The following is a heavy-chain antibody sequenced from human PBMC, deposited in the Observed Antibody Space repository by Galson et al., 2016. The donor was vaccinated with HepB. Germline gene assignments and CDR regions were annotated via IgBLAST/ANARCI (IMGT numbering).Heavy chain of an antibody. V-gene: IGHV3-43*02. CDR1: GFSLHDYY. Sequence: SLRLSCAASGFSLHDYYMLWVRQAPGKGLEWVSLISGDGTRTYYVDSVKGRFTISRDTSKNSLYLQMTTLKTEDTAFYYCVMGSGWLGTSWGQGTLVTVSS. J-gene: IGHJ5*02. CDR3: VMGSGWLGTS. D-gene: IGHD6-19*01. CDR2: ISGDGTRT.